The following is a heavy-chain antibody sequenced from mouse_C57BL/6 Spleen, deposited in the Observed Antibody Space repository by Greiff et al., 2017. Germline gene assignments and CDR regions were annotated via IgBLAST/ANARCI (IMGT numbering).Heavy chain of an antibody. CDR2: ISYDGSN. Sequence: EVQRVESGPGLVKPSQSLSLTCSVTGYSITSGYYWNWIRQFPGNKLEWMGYISYDGSNNYNPSLKNRISITRDTSKNQFFLKLNSVTTEDTATYYCARDQDYGSSYGYAMDYWGQGTSVTVSS. J-gene: IGHJ4*01. D-gene: IGHD1-1*01. CDR3: ARDQDYGSSYGYAMDY. CDR1: GYSITSGYY. V-gene: IGHV3-6*01.